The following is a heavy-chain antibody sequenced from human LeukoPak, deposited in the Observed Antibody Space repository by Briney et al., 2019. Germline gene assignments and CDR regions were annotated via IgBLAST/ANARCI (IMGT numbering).Heavy chain of an antibody. J-gene: IGHJ3*02. CDR3: TRRGLVPAFDI. V-gene: IGHV3-74*01. D-gene: IGHD2-2*01. Sequence: GGSLRLSCTASGFTFSSYWMHWVRQAPGKGLVWVSRINGDGSSTTYADAVKGRFTISRDNAKNTLYLQMSSLRAEDTAVYYCTRRGLVPAFDIWGQGTMVTVAS. CDR1: GFTFSSYW. CDR2: INGDGSST.